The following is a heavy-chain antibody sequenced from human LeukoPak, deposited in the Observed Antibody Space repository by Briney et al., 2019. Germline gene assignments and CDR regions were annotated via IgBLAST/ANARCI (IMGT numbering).Heavy chain of an antibody. CDR2: IYTSSST. D-gene: IGHD2-15*01. CDR1: GCSISSYY. CDR3: SRDCTSSYCYSYSFDY. J-gene: IGHJ4*02. Sequence: PSAPLPISTTAAGCSISSYYWGCIRQPAAKELQWIVRIYTSSSTNYNPSLKSRVSISVENSTNQNFLQLSSAIAADATVYYCSRDCTSSYCYSYSFDYWGQGTLVTVSS. V-gene: IGHV4-4*07.